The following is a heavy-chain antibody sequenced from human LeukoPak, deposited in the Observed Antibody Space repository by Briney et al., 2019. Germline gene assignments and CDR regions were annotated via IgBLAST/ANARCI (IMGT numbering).Heavy chain of an antibody. Sequence: PGGSLRLSCAASGFTFSRYWMSWVRQAPGKGLEWVANIKQDGSEKYYVDSVKGRFTISRDNAKKSLYLQMNSLRAGDTAVYYCARGTYDSSGLLWSFDLWGRGTLVTVSS. CDR3: ARGTYDSSGLLWSFDL. D-gene: IGHD3-22*01. CDR2: IKQDGSEK. CDR1: GFTFSRYW. J-gene: IGHJ2*01. V-gene: IGHV3-7*01.